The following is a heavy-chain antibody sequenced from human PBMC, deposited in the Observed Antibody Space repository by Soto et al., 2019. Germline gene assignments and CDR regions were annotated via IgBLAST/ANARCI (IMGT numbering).Heavy chain of an antibody. Sequence: QVQLVESGGGVVQPGRSLRLSCAASGFIFSDYAMHWVRQAPGKGLEWVAVISYGGDNKYYADSVRGRFAISRDNLKNPLDLPMNSLNPEDTAVYHCAKARHSTSWYGLEADFWGQGTLVTVSS. CDR2: ISYGGDNK. CDR1: GFIFSDYA. CDR3: AKARHSTSWYGLEADF. V-gene: IGHV3-30*09. J-gene: IGHJ4*02. D-gene: IGHD6-13*01.